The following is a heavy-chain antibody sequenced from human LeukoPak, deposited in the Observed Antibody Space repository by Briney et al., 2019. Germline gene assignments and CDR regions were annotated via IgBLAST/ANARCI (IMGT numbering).Heavy chain of an antibody. V-gene: IGHV3-23*01. D-gene: IGHD2-15*01. CDR2: ISGSGGST. CDR1: GFTFSSYA. CDR3: AKEVVVDYYFDY. Sequence: SGGSLRLSCAASGFTFSSYAMSWVRQAPGKGLGWVSAISGSGGSTYYADSVKGRFTISRDNSKNTLYLQMNSLRAEDTAVYYCAKEVVVDYYFDYWGQGTLVTVSS. J-gene: IGHJ4*02.